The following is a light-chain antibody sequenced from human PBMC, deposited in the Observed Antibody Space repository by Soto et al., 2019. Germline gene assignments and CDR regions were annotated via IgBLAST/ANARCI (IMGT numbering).Light chain of an antibody. V-gene: IGKV3-11*01. CDR3: QQRSNWPPNT. Sequence: EIVFTQSPATLSLSPGERATLSCRASQSVSSYLAWYQQKPGQAPRLLIYDASNRATGIPARFSGSGSGTDFTLTISSLEPEDFAVYYCQQRSNWPPNTFGQGTKVDIK. CDR1: QSVSSY. J-gene: IGKJ2*01. CDR2: DAS.